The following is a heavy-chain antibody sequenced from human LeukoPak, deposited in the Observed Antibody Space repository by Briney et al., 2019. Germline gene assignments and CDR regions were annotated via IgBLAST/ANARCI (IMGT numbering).Heavy chain of an antibody. Sequence: ASVKVSCKASGYSFTSYTINWVRQATGQGLEWMGWMNPNSANTGYAQKFQGRVTITRNTSISTAYMELSSLTSEDTAVYSCARGRLPVAGMGWFDPWGQGTLVTVSS. CDR3: ARGRLPVAGMGWFDP. V-gene: IGHV1-8*01. D-gene: IGHD6-19*01. J-gene: IGHJ5*02. CDR1: GYSFTSYT. CDR2: MNPNSANT.